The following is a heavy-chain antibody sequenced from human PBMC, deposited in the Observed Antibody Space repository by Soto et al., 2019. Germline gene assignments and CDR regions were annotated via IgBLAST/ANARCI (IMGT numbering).Heavy chain of an antibody. CDR3: ARAPFRSSSHWFDP. D-gene: IGHD6-6*01. Sequence: QVQLVQSGAEVREPGASVTVSCTASGYTFINHDINWVRQAAGQGLEWMGWMNPNTGNKRFAQRFQGRITMTTNTSISTVYMKLSSLRSEDTAVYYCARAPFRSSSHWFDPWGQGALVTVSS. CDR1: GYTFINHD. J-gene: IGHJ5*02. V-gene: IGHV1-8*01. CDR2: MNPNTGNK.